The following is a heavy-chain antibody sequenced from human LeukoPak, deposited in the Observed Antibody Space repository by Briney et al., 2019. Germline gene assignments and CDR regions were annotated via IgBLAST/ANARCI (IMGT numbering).Heavy chain of an antibody. CDR1: GGSISSSSYY. CDR3: ARHSKAWARTGNCSSTSCYTSSNWFDP. V-gene: IGHV4-39*01. D-gene: IGHD2-2*02. Sequence: PSETLSLTCTVSGGSISSSSYYWGWIRQPPGKGLEWIGSIYYSGSTYYNPSLKSRVTISVDTSKNQFSLKLSSVTAADTAVHYCARHSKAWARTGNCSSTSCYTSSNWFDPWGQGTLVTVSS. J-gene: IGHJ5*02. CDR2: IYYSGST.